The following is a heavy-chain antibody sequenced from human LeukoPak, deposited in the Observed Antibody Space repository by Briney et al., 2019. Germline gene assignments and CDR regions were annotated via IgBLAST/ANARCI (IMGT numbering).Heavy chain of an antibody. CDR3: ARRGLFRAFDI. Sequence: SGTLSLPCPVSGGSLSSSSYYWGRGPQPPGKGVGWIGSIYYSGSTYYNPSLKSRVTISVDTSKNQFSLKLSSVTAADTAVYYCARRGLFRAFDIWGQGTMVTVSS. V-gene: IGHV4-39*01. CDR2: IYYSGST. D-gene: IGHD3-16*01. J-gene: IGHJ3*02. CDR1: GGSLSSSSYY.